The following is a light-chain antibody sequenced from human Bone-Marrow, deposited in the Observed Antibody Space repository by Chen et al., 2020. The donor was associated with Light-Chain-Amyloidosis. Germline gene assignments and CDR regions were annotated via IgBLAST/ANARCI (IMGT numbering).Light chain of an antibody. V-gene: IGLV3-25*03. CDR2: MDP. Sequence: SYELTQPPSVSVSPGQTARITCAGDEWPTKYAYWYQQKPGQAPVLVIQMDPERPSRISELFTGSSSVTTDSLTISGVQAGDEADYHCQSADSGGTYEEMFGGGTKLTVL. CDR1: EWPTKY. CDR3: QSADSGGTYEEM. J-gene: IGLJ3*02.